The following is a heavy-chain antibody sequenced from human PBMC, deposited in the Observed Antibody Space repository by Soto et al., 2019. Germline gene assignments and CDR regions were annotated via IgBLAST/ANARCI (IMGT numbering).Heavy chain of an antibody. D-gene: IGHD6-13*01. Sequence: PGGSLRLSCAASGFTFSSYSMNWVRQAPGKGLEWVSSISSSSSYIYYADSVKGRFTISRDNAKNSLYLQMNSLRAEDTAVYYCARDLYSSSWYDYYYYGMDVWGQGTTVTVSS. CDR1: GFTFSSYS. CDR3: ARDLYSSSWYDYYYYGMDV. V-gene: IGHV3-21*01. CDR2: ISSSSSYI. J-gene: IGHJ6*02.